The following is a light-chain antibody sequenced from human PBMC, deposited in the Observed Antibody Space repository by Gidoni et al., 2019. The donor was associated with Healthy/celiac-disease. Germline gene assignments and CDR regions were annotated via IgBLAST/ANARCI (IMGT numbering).Light chain of an antibody. CDR2: GKN. CDR3: NSRDSSGNLVV. Sequence: SSELTQDPAVSVALGQTVRITCQGDSLTSYYASWNQQKPGQAPVLVIYGKNNRPSGIPDRFSGSSSGNTASLTITGAQAEDEADYYCNSRDSSGNLVVFGGGTKLTVL. J-gene: IGLJ2*01. V-gene: IGLV3-19*01. CDR1: SLTSYY.